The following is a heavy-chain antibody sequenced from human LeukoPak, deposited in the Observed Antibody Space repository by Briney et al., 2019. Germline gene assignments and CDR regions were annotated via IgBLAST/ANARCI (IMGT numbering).Heavy chain of an antibody. Sequence: GGSLRLSCAASGFTFSSYAMHWVRQAPGKGLEWVAVISYDGSNKYYADSVKGRFTISRDNSKNTLYLQMNSLRAEDTAVYYCARQGRFGYSYGPQTEPFDYWGQGTLVTVSS. D-gene: IGHD5-18*01. CDR3: ARQGRFGYSYGPQTEPFDY. CDR2: ISYDGSNK. V-gene: IGHV3-30-3*01. CDR1: GFTFSSYA. J-gene: IGHJ4*02.